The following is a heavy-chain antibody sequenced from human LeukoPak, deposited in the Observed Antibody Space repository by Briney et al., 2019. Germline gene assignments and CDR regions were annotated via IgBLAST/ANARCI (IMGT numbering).Heavy chain of an antibody. V-gene: IGHV1-24*01. D-gene: IGHD2-15*01. CDR2: FDPEDGET. CDR1: GYTLTELS. CDR3: ARIAVVVAPSQGYYYYGMDV. Sequence: ASVKVSCKVSGYTLTELSMHWVRQAPGKGLEWMGGFDPEDGETIYAQKFQGRVTMTEDTSTDTAYMELSSLRSEDTAIYYCARIAVVVAPSQGYYYYGMDVWGQGTTVTVSS. J-gene: IGHJ6*02.